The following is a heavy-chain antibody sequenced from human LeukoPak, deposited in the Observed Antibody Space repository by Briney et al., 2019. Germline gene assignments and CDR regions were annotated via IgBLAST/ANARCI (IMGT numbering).Heavy chain of an antibody. D-gene: IGHD2/OR15-2a*01. CDR2: IWYDGSNK. Sequence: GGSLRLSCAASGFTFSSYGMHWVRQALGKGLEWVAVIWYDGSNKYYADSVKGRFTISRDNSKNTLYLQMNSLRGEDTAVYYCARVLSVSYCDSWGQGTLVTVSS. V-gene: IGHV3-33*01. CDR1: GFTFSSYG. CDR3: ARVLSVSYCDS. J-gene: IGHJ4*02.